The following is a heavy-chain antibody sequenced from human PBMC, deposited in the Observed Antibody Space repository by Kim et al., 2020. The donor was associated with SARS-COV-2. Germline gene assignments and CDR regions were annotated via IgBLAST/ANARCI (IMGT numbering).Heavy chain of an antibody. Sequence: GESLKISCEGSGYSFTTYWIGWVRQMPGKGLEWMGIIHPADSDTRYSPSFQGQVPISADKSITTAYLQWSSLKASDTAMYYCARAPGRSASKNYWYFDLWGRGTLVTVSS. J-gene: IGHJ2*01. CDR1: GYSFTTYW. V-gene: IGHV5-51*01. CDR3: ARAPGRSASKNYWYFDL. CDR2: IHPADSDT. D-gene: IGHD3-3*02.